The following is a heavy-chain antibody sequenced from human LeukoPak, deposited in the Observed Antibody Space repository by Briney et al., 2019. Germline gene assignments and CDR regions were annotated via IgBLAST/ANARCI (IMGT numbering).Heavy chain of an antibody. J-gene: IGHJ4*02. CDR1: GFTFSDYY. CDR2: ISSSGSTI. D-gene: IGHD4-17*01. CDR3: ARENDGDYYFDY. V-gene: IGHV3-11*04. Sequence: GGSLRLSCAASGFTFSDYYMSWIRQAPGKGLEWVSYISSSGSTIYYADSVKGRFTISRDNAKNSLYLQMNSLRVEDTAVYSCARENDGDYYFDYWGQGTLVTVSS.